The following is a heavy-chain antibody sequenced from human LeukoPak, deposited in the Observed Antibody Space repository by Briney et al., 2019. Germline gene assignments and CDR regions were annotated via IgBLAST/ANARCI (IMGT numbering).Heavy chain of an antibody. J-gene: IGHJ3*02. V-gene: IGHV4-34*01. CDR2: INHSGST. CDR3: ARVGVLRFLEWLSLRGAFDI. D-gene: IGHD3-3*01. Sequence: PSETLSLTCAVYGGSFSGYYWSWIRQPPGKGLERIGEINHSGSTNYNPSLKSRVTISVDTSKNQFSLKLSSVTAADTAVYYCARVGVLRFLEWLSLRGAFDIWGQGTMVTVSS. CDR1: GGSFSGYY.